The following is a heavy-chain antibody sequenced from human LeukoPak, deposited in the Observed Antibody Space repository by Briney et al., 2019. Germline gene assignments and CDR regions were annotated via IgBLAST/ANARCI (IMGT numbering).Heavy chain of an antibody. CDR3: ARALEYYYGSGSYYNLDAFDI. D-gene: IGHD3-10*01. V-gene: IGHV4-4*02. Sequence: SETLSLTCAVSGGSISSSNWWSWVRQPPGKGLEWIGYIYHSGSTYYNPSLKSRVTISVDRSKNQFSLKLSSVTAADTAVYYCARALEYYYGSGSYYNLDAFDIWGQGTMVTVSS. J-gene: IGHJ3*02. CDR2: IYHSGST. CDR1: GGSISSSNW.